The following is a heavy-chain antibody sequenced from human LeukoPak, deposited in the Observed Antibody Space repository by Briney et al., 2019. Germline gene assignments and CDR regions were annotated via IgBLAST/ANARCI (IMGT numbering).Heavy chain of an antibody. CDR3: ARDFYYDSSGPPPNWFDP. D-gene: IGHD3-22*01. Sequence: GASVKVSCKASGYTFTSYGISWVRQAPGQGLEWMGWINPNSGGTNYAQKFQGRVTMTRDTSISTAYMELSRLRSDDTAVYYCARDFYYDSSGPPPNWFDPWGQGTLVTVSS. CDR1: GYTFTSYG. J-gene: IGHJ5*02. CDR2: INPNSGGT. V-gene: IGHV1-2*02.